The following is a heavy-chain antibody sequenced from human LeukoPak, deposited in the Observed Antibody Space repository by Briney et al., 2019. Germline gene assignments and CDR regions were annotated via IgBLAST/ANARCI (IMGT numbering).Heavy chain of an antibody. Sequence: ASVKVSCKVSGYTLTELSMHWVRQAPGKGLEWMGGFDPEDGETIYAQKFQGRVTMTGDTSTDTAYMELSSLRSEDTAVYYCATLGGGILWFREGFDYWGQGTLVTVSS. D-gene: IGHD3-10*01. V-gene: IGHV1-24*01. CDR1: GYTLTELS. J-gene: IGHJ4*02. CDR2: FDPEDGET. CDR3: ATLGGGILWFREGFDY.